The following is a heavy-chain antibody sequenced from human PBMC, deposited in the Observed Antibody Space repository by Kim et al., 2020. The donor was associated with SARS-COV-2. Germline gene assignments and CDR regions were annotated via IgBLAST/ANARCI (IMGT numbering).Heavy chain of an antibody. CDR3: ARDPGIAVADSFDY. V-gene: IGHV3-21*01. D-gene: IGHD6-19*01. J-gene: IGHJ4*02. Sequence: ADSWKGRFTISRDNAKNSLYLQMNSLRAEDTAVYYCARDPGIAVADSFDYWGQGTLVTVSS.